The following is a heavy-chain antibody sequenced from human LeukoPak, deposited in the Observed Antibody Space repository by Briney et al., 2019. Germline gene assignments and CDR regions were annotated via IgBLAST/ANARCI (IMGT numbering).Heavy chain of an antibody. D-gene: IGHD6-13*01. V-gene: IGHV4-59*08. J-gene: IGHJ6*02. CDR3: ATYTIAAGGYYYYGMDV. CDR1: GGSISSYY. Sequence: SETLSLTCTVSGGSISSYYWNWIRQPPGKGLEWIGYISYSGNTNYNPSHKSRVTISVDTSKNQFSLKLSSVTAADTAVYFCATYTIAAGGYYYYGMDVWGQGTTVTVSS. CDR2: ISYSGNT.